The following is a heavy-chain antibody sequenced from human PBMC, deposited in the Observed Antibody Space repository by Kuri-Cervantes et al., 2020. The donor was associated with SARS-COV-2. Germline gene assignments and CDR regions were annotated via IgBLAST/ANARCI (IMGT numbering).Heavy chain of an antibody. CDR1: GGSFSGYY. V-gene: IGHV4-30-4*08. CDR2: IYYSGST. D-gene: IGHD4-17*01. CDR3: ARDLNYGDYFLDY. Sequence: SETLSLTCAVYGGSFSGYYWSWIRQPPGKGLEWIGYIYYSGSTYYNPSLKSRVTISVGTSKNQFSLKLSSVTAADTAVYYCARDLNYGDYFLDYWGQGTLVTVSS. J-gene: IGHJ4*02.